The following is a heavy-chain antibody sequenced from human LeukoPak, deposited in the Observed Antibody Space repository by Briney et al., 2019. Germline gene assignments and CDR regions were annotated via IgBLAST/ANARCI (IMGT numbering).Heavy chain of an antibody. D-gene: IGHD5-12*01. CDR2: IYYSGST. V-gene: IGHV4-59*11. J-gene: IGHJ4*02. Sequence: PSETLSFTCTVSGGSISSHYWSWIRQPPGKGLEWIGYIYYSGSTNYKPSLKSRVTISVDTSKNQFSLKVSSVTAADTAVYYCAREGGYDQIDYWGQGTLVTVSS. CDR1: GGSISSHY. CDR3: AREGGYDQIDY.